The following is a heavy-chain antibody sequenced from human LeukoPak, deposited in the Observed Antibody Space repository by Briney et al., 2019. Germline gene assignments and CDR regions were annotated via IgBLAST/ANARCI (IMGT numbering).Heavy chain of an antibody. V-gene: IGHV3-15*01. CDR1: GFTFSNAW. Sequence: GGSLRLSCAASGFTFSNAWMSWVRQAPGKGLEWVGRIKSKTDGGTTDYAAPVKGRFTISRDDSKNTLYPQMNSLKTEDTAVYYCTTDRIVGATTWFYWSQGTLVTVSS. CDR3: TTDRIVGATTWFY. CDR2: IKSKTDGGTT. J-gene: IGHJ4*02. D-gene: IGHD1-26*01.